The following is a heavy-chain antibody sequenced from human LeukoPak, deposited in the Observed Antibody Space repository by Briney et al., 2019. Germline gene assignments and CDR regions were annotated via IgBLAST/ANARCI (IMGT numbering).Heavy chain of an antibody. V-gene: IGHV4-34*01. CDR3: ARGMGYSSGD. CDR1: GGSFSGYY. J-gene: IGHJ4*02. Sequence: SETLSLTCAVYGGSFSGYYWSWIRQPPGKGLEWIGEINHSGSTNYNPSLKSRVTISVDTSKNQFSLKLSSVTAADTAVYYCARGMGYSSGDRGQGTLVTVSS. CDR2: INHSGST. D-gene: IGHD2-21*01.